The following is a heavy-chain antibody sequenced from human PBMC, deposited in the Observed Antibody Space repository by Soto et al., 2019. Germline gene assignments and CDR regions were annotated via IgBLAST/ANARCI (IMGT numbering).Heavy chain of an antibody. CDR2: INVYNGNT. CDR3: ARVPFSSSWYGVDY. CDR1: GYTFTSFG. J-gene: IGHJ4*02. V-gene: IGHV1-18*01. Sequence: QVQLVQPGTEVKKPGASVKVSCKASGYTFTSFGIGWVRQAPGQGLEWMGWINVYNGNTYYVQKLEGRVTMTTDTSTRTTYMDLRSLRSDDTGVYYCARVPFSSSWYGVDYWGQGTLITVPS. D-gene: IGHD6-13*01.